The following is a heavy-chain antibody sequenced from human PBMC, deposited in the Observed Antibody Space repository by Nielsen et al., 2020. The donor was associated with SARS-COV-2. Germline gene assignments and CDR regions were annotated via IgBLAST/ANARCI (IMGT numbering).Heavy chain of an antibody. D-gene: IGHD3-22*01. CDR3: ARDYSPFYYDSSVGYAFDI. V-gene: IGHV3-74*01. CDR2: INSDGSST. J-gene: IGHJ3*02. Sequence: VRQMPGKGLVWVSRINSDGSSTSYADSVKGRFTISRDNSKNTLYLQMNSLRAEDTAVYYCARDYSPFYYDSSVGYAFDIWGQGTMVTVSS.